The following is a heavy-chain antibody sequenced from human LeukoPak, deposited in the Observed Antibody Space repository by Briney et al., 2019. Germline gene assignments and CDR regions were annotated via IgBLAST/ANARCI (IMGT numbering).Heavy chain of an antibody. J-gene: IGHJ4*02. CDR2: MNPNSGNT. CDR1: GYTFTNYD. CDR3: AREGLDY. V-gene: IGHV1-8*03. Sequence: VKVSCKASGYTFTNYDINWVRQATGQGLEWMGYMNPNSGNTGYAQKFQDRVAITSDTSISTAYMELSSLRSDDTAVYYCAREGLDYWGQGTLVTVSS.